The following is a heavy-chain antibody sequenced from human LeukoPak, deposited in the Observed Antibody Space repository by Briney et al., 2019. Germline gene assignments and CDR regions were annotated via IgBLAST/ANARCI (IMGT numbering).Heavy chain of an antibody. CDR3: ARGDCSGGSYENFDY. J-gene: IGHJ4*02. V-gene: IGHV4-59*11. CDR1: GGSISSLY. D-gene: IGHD2-15*01. CDR2: INYSGST. Sequence: SETLSLTCTVSGGSISSLYWSWIRQPPGKGLEWIGYINYSGSTNYNPSLKSRVTISVDTTKNQFSLKVSSVTAADTAVYYCARGDCSGGSYENFDYWGQGTLVTVSS.